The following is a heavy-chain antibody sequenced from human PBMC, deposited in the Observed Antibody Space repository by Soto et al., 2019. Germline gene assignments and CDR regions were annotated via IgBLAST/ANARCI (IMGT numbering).Heavy chain of an antibody. CDR2: IIAYNGNT. V-gene: IGHV1-18*01. D-gene: IGHD3-22*01. CDR3: AFANKGSSGYYYYGMDV. J-gene: IGHJ6*02. Sequence: SVNGSCKASVYTFSRYVISWVRQTPGQGLEWMGWIIAYNGNTNYAQKFQGRVTITTDTSTNTAYMELRSLRSDDTAVYYCAFANKGSSGYYYYGMDVWGQGTMVTVSS. CDR1: VYTFSRYV.